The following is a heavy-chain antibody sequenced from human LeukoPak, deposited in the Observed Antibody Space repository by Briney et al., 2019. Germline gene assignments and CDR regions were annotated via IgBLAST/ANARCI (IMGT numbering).Heavy chain of an antibody. V-gene: IGHV1-8*01. CDR1: GSTFTSHD. CDR2: MNPNSGNT. Sequence: ASVKVSCKASGSTFTSHDYNWVRQATGQGLEWMGWMNPNSGNTGYAQKFQGRVTMTRDTSITTVYMELSSLTSEDTAVYYCARMTTKTLRYYYYYYGMDVWGQGTTVTVSS. J-gene: IGHJ6*02. CDR3: ARMTTKTLRYYYYYYGMDV. D-gene: IGHD1-1*01.